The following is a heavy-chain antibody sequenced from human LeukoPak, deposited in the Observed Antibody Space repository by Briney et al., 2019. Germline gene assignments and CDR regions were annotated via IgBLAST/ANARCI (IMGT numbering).Heavy chain of an antibody. CDR3: AVGYCSSTSCSSPFDY. CDR1: GYTFTSYA. J-gene: IGHJ4*02. V-gene: IGHV1-3*01. D-gene: IGHD2-2*03. Sequence: ASVKVSCKASGYTFTSYAIHWVRQAPGQRLEWMGWISAGNGNTKYSQKFQGRVTITRDTSASTAYMELSSLRSEDTAVYYCAVGYCSSTSCSSPFDYWGQGTLVTVSS. CDR2: ISAGNGNT.